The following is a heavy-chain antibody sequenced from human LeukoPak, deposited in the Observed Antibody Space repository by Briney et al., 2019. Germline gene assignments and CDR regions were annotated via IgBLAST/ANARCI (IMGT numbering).Heavy chain of an antibody. V-gene: IGHV3-7*01. CDR2: IKKTGSET. D-gene: IGHD2-15*01. CDR3: AREDGYCSGGNCYSYFDS. Sequence: GGSLRLSCVFSGFTFSNYWMSWVRQAPGKGLEWVAYIKKTGSETYYVDSVKGRFTITRDNTRNSLFLQMYSLRAEDTAVYFCAREDGYCSGGNCYSYFDSWGQGTLVTVSS. J-gene: IGHJ4*02. CDR1: GFTFSNYW.